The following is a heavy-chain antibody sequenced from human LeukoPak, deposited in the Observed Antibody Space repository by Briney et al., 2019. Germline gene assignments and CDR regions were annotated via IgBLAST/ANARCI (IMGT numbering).Heavy chain of an antibody. J-gene: IGHJ4*02. CDR2: ISSSSSYI. CDR3: ARVLVGATSFDS. Sequence: GGSLRLSCAASGFTFSSDSMNWVRQAPGKGLEWVSSISSSSSYIYYADSVKGRFTISRDNAKNSLYLQMNSLRAEDTAVYYCARVLVGATSFDSWGQGTLVTVSS. D-gene: IGHD1-26*01. CDR1: GFTFSSDS. V-gene: IGHV3-21*01.